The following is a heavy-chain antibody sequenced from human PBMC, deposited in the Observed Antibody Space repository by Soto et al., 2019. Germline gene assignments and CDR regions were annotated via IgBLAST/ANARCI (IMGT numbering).Heavy chain of an antibody. Sequence: GGSLRLSCAASGFTLSRYTMHWVRQAPGKGLEWVALNSWDGGTSAYADSVKGRFTISRDNAKNTLYLQMNSLRAEDTAVYYCARVGFGSYSSTVDFDYWGQGTLVTVSS. V-gene: IGHV3-43*01. CDR2: NSWDGGTS. CDR3: ARVGFGSYSSTVDFDY. D-gene: IGHD1-26*01. J-gene: IGHJ4*02. CDR1: GFTLSRYT.